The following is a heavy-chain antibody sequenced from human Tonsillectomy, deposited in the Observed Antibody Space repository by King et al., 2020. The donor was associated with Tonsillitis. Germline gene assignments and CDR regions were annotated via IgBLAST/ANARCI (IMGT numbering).Heavy chain of an antibody. V-gene: IGHV3-33*01. CDR3: ARVPGYSFGYIGPSDAFNI. J-gene: IGHJ3*02. CDR1: GFPFSSYG. CDR2: IWFDGSNE. Sequence: VQLVESGGGVVQPGRSLRLSCAASGFPFSSYGMHWVRQAPGMGLEWVAVIWFDGSNEYYADSVKGRFTISRDNSMNTLYLQLSSLRAEDTAVYYCARVPGYSFGYIGPSDAFNIWGQGTMVTVSS. D-gene: IGHD5-18*01.